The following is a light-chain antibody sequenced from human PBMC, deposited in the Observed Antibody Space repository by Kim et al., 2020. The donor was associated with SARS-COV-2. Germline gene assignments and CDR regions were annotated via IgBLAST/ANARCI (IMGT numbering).Light chain of an antibody. CDR1: QSVSSNY. CDR2: GAS. Sequence: LSPGKRATLSCRARQSVSSNYLAWYQQKPGQTPRLLIYGASSRATGIPDRFSGSGSGTDFTLTISRLEPEDFAVYYCQQYGSSPRFGGGTKVDIK. J-gene: IGKJ4*01. V-gene: IGKV3-20*01. CDR3: QQYGSSPR.